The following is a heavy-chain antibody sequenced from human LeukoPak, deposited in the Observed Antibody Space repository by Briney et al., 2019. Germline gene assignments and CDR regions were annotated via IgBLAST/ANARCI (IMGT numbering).Heavy chain of an antibody. CDR3: ARGAEYYYDSSGYFPFDY. Sequence: GGSLRLSCAASGFTFSSYSMNWVRQAPGKGLEWVSSITSNSHIYYADSVKGRFTISRDNAKNSLYLQMNSLRAEDTAVHYCARGAEYYYDSSGYFPFDYWGQGTLVTVSS. CDR1: GFTFSSYS. D-gene: IGHD3-22*01. J-gene: IGHJ4*02. CDR2: ITSNSHI. V-gene: IGHV3-21*01.